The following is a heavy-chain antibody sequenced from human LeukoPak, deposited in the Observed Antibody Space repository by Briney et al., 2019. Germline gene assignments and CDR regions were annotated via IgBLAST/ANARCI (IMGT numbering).Heavy chain of an antibody. CDR1: GFTFSSSG. V-gene: IGHV3-30*02. J-gene: IGHJ4*02. CDR2: IRSDANNK. CDR3: VDSFSSGTYSV. Sequence: PGGSLRLSCAASGFTFSSSGMHWVRQAPDKGLYWVAFIRSDANNKYYADSVKGRFTISRDNSKNTVYLQMNSLRAEDTAVYSCVDSFSSGTYSVWGQGTLVTVSS. D-gene: IGHD1-26*01.